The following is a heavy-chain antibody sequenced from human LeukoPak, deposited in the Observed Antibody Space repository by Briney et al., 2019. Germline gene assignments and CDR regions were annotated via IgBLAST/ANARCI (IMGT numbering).Heavy chain of an antibody. D-gene: IGHD3-10*01. CDR1: GGSFRGYY. J-gene: IGHJ3*02. V-gene: IGHV4-34*01. Sequence: SETLSLTCAVYGGSFRGYYWSWIRQPPGKGLEWIGEINHSGSTNYNPSLKSRVTISLDTSRNRFSLKLTSVTAADTAVYYCAKSNGYGLVDIWGQGTMVTVSS. CDR2: INHSGST. CDR3: AKSNGYGLVDI.